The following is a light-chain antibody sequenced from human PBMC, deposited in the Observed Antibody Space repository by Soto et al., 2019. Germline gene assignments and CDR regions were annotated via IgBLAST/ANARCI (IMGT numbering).Light chain of an antibody. Sequence: IKMNQSPSTLSASVGDRVTITCRASQSISSWLAWYQQKPGKAPKLLIYKASTLKSGVPSRFSGSGSGTEFTLTISSLQPDDFATYYCQQYNSYPGTFGQGTNVDI. CDR3: QQYNSYPGT. V-gene: IGKV1-5*03. CDR2: KAS. CDR1: QSISSW. J-gene: IGKJ1*01.